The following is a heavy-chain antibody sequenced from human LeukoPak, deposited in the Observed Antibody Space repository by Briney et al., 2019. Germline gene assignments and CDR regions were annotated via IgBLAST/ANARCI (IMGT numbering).Heavy chain of an antibody. Sequence: PGGSLRLSCAASGFTFNSYGMNWVRQAPGKGLEWVSSISTSTSYIYYADSVKGRFTISRDNAKYSLYLQMNSLRAEDTAVYYCARLAVVAATEDPYYYKYGMDVWGQGTTVTVSS. J-gene: IGHJ6*02. CDR2: ISTSTSYI. D-gene: IGHD2-15*01. CDR1: GFTFNSYG. V-gene: IGHV3-21*01. CDR3: ARLAVVAATEDPYYYKYGMDV.